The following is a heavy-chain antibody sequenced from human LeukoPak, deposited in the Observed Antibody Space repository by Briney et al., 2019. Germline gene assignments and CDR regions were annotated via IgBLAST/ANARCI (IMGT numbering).Heavy chain of an antibody. J-gene: IGHJ4*02. CDR1: GYTFTGYY. CDR2: INPNSGGT. V-gene: IGHV1-2*02. CDR3: ARDREQQLVLFDY. Sequence: ASVKVSCKASGYTFTGYYMHWVRQAPGQGLEWMGWINPNSGGTNYAQKFQGRVTMTSDTSISTAYMDLSRLRSDDTAVYYCARDREQQLVLFDYWGQGTLVTVSS. D-gene: IGHD6-13*01.